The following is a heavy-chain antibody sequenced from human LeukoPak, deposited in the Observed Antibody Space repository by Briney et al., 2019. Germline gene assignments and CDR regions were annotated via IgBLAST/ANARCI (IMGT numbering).Heavy chain of an antibody. Sequence: SVKVSCKASGGTFSSYAISWVRQAPGQGLEWMGGVIPIFGTANYAQKFQGRVTITADESTSTAYMELSSLRSEDTAVYHCARGGIAAGNWFDPWGQGTLVTVSS. CDR1: GGTFSSYA. D-gene: IGHD6-13*01. CDR3: ARGGIAAGNWFDP. J-gene: IGHJ5*02. CDR2: VIPIFGTA. V-gene: IGHV1-69*13.